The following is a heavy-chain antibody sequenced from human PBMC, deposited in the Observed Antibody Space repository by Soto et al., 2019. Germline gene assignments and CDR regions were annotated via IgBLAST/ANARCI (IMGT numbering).Heavy chain of an antibody. CDR2: ISTHNGNT. V-gene: IGHV1-18*04. D-gene: IGHD3-3*01. J-gene: IGHJ3*01. Sequence: VKVSCKASVFTSSGISWVRQAPGQRLEWMGWISTHNGNTIYAQKFQGRVIMTMDTSTTTVYMELRSLRPDDTAVYLCAREGILGLFDAYDLWGQGTMGTVS. CDR3: AREGILGLFDAYDL. CDR1: VFTSSG.